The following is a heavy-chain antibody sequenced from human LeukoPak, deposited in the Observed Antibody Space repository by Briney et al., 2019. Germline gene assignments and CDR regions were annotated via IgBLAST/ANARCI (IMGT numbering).Heavy chain of an antibody. CDR2: INHSGST. CDR1: GGSFSGYY. J-gene: IGHJ4*02. V-gene: IGHV4-34*01. D-gene: IGHD3-22*01. Sequence: SETLSLTCAVYGGSFSGYYWSWIRQPPGKGLEWIGEINHSGSTNYNPSLKSRVTISVDTSKNQFSLKLSSVTAADTAVYYCARHVMEGYYYDSSGYFDYWGQGTLVTVSS. CDR3: ARHVMEGYYYDSSGYFDY.